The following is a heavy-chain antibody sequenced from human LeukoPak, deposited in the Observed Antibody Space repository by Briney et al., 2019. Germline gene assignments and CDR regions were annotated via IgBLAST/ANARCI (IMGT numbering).Heavy chain of an antibody. CDR1: GGTFSSYA. D-gene: IGHD2-21*02. Sequence: SVKVSCKASGGTFSSYAISWVRQAPGQGLEWMGGIIPIFGKANYAQKFQGRVTITADESTSAAYMELSGLRYEDTGMYYCARVVGGGDFKWDNYYYYTMDVWGKGTTVTVYS. V-gene: IGHV1-69*13. CDR3: ARVVGGGDFKWDNYYYYTMDV. CDR2: IIPIFGKA. J-gene: IGHJ6*03.